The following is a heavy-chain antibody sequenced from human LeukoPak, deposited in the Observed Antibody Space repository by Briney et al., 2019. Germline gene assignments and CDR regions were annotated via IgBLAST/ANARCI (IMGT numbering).Heavy chain of an antibody. CDR3: ARDEYPLNYYDSSGSSYYFDY. V-gene: IGHV3-7*05. D-gene: IGHD3-22*01. CDR1: GFTFSSYW. CDR2: IKQDGSEK. Sequence: GGSLRLSRAASGFTFSSYWMSWVRQAPGKGLEWVANIKQDGSEKYYVDSVKGRFTISRDNAKNSLYLQMNSLRAEDTAVYYCARDEYPLNYYDSSGSSYYFDYWGQGTLVTVSS. J-gene: IGHJ4*02.